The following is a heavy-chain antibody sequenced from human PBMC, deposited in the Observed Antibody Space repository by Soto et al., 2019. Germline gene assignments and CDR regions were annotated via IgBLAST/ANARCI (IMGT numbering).Heavy chain of an antibody. V-gene: IGHV4-4*02. J-gene: IGHJ4*02. D-gene: IGHD6-13*01. CDR3: ASIATAGTNLDY. CDR1: GGSISNSNW. Sequence: QVQLQESGPGLVKPSGTLSLTCADSGGSISNSNWWSWVRKPPVKGLEWIGEIYHSGSTNYNPPLERRVTISVDKSKNQFALTLRSVTAADTAVYYCASIATAGTNLDYWGQGTLVTVSS. CDR2: IYHSGST.